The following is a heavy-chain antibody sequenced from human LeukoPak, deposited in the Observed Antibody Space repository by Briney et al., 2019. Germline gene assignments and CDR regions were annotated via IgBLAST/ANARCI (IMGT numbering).Heavy chain of an antibody. CDR1: GFTFSSYE. J-gene: IGHJ4*02. D-gene: IGHD3-22*01. CDR2: ISSSGSTI. CDR3: ASQTYYYDSSGQYYFDY. V-gene: IGHV3-48*03. Sequence: GGSLRLSCAASGFTFSSYEMNWVRQAPGKGLEWVSYISSSGSTIYYADSVKGRFTISRDNAKYSLYLQMNSLRAEDTAVYYCASQTYYYDSSGQYYFDYWGQGTLVTVSS.